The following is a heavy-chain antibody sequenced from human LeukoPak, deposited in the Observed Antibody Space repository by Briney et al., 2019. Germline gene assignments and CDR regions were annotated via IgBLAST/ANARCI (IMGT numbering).Heavy chain of an antibody. CDR1: GFTVSAYS. V-gene: IGHV3-53*01. J-gene: IGHJ4*02. D-gene: IGHD1-26*01. Sequence: GGSLRLSCAASGFTVSAYSMGWVRQAPGKGLEWLSLIYSGDRTYHADSVKGRFTVSRDDSENTLSLQMNSLKVEDTALYFCARVVGASHHTVDYWGQGALVTVSS. CDR3: ARVVGASHHTVDY. CDR2: IYSGDRT.